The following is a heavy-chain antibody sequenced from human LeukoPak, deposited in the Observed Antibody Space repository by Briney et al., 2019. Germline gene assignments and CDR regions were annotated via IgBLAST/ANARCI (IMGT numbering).Heavy chain of an antibody. CDR1: GFTFSDYY. J-gene: IGHJ4*02. Sequence: GGSLRLSCVASGFTFSDYYMSWIRQAPGKGLEWVSYIPSTSSYTSYADSVKDRFTISRDNAKNSLYLQMNSLRAEDTAVYYCARAANTAAGTPTLAIDYWGQGTLVTVSS. V-gene: IGHV3-11*05. D-gene: IGHD6-13*01. CDR2: IPSTSSYT. CDR3: ARAANTAAGTPTLAIDY.